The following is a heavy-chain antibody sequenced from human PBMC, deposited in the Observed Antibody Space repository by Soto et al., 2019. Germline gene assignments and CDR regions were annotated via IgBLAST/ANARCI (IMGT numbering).Heavy chain of an antibody. V-gene: IGHV4-34*01. CDR2: INHSGST. J-gene: IGHJ6*02. CDR1: GGSFSGYY. D-gene: IGHD4-4*01. CDR3: ARGGRTTPYYYFGMDV. Sequence: SETLSLTCAVYGGSFSGYYWSWIRQPPGKGLEWIGEINHSGSTNYNPSLKSRVTISVDTSKNQFSLKLSSVTAADTAVYYCARGGRTTPYYYFGMDVWGQGTTVTVSS.